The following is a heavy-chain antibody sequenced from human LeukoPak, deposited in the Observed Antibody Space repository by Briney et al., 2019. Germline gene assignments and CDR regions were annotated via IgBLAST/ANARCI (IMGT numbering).Heavy chain of an antibody. V-gene: IGHV4-39*07. CDR3: ARDLKRGHSSGRYSWGTGSSNDY. J-gene: IGHJ4*02. CDR1: GGSISSSSYY. D-gene: IGHD6-19*01. Sequence: SETLSLTCTVSGGSISSSSYYWGWIRQPPGKGLEWIGSIYYSGSTYYNPSLKSRVTISVDTSKNQFSLKLSSVTAADTAVYYCARDLKRGHSSGRYSWGTGSSNDYWGQGTLVTVSS. CDR2: IYYSGST.